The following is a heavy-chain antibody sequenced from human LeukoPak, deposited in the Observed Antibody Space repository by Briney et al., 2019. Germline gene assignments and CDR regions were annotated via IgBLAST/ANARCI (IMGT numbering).Heavy chain of an antibody. CDR2: IIPIFGTA. D-gene: IGHD3-22*01. V-gene: IGHV1-69*05. CDR1: GGTFSSYA. CDR3: AGGPPNYYDSSGYQYSSDY. Sequence: SVKVSCKASGGTFSSYAVSWVRQAPGQGLEWMGRIIPIFGTANYAQKFQGRVTITTDESTSTAYMELSSLRSEDTAVYYCAGGPPNYYDSSGYQYSSDYWGQGTLVTVSS. J-gene: IGHJ4*02.